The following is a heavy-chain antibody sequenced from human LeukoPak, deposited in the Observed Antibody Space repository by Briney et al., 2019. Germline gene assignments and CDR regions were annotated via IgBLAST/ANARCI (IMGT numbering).Heavy chain of an antibody. J-gene: IGHJ6*03. CDR3: ARRAYYCTNGVCHRRYYYYMDV. CDR1: GGSISSGDYY. V-gene: IGHV4-30-4*08. D-gene: IGHD2-8*01. CDR2: IYYSGST. Sequence: PSETLSLTCTVSGGSISSGDYYWSWIRQPPGKGLEWIGYIYYSGSTYYNPSLKSRVTISVDTSKNQFSLKLSSVTAADTAVYYCARRAYYCTNGVCHRRYYYYMDVWGKGTTVTVSS.